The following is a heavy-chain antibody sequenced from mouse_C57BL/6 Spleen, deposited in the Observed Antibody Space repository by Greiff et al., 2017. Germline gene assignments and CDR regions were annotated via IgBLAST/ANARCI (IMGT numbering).Heavy chain of an antibody. CDR1: GYTFTSYD. CDR3: ARLPRYDYYAMDY. J-gene: IGHJ4*01. V-gene: IGHV1-85*01. CDR2: IYPRDGST. Sequence: VNLVESGPELVKPGASVKLSCKASGYTFTSYDINWVKQRPGQGLEWIGWIYPRDGSTKYNEKFKGKATLTVDTSSSTAYMELHSLTSEDSAVYFCARLPRYDYYAMDYWGQGTSVTVSS.